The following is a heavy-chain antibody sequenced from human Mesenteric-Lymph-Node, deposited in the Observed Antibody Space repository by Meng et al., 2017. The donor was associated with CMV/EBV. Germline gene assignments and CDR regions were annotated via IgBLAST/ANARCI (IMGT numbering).Heavy chain of an antibody. D-gene: IGHD2-15*01. CDR2: INHSGVP. Sequence: QGQLQRWGAGRLKPSATLSLTCAGYGGSFSGYYWSWIRQPPGKGLEWIGEINHSGVPNYNPSLKSRVTISLDRSKNQFSLKLSSVTAEDTAVYYCARGSDIPVNNYWGQGTLVTVSS. CDR3: ARGSDIPVNNY. J-gene: IGHJ4*02. V-gene: IGHV4-34*01. CDR1: GGSFSGYY.